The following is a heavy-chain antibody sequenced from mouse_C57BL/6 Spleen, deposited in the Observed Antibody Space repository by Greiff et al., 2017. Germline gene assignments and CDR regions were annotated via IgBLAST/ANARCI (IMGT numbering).Heavy chain of an antibody. D-gene: IGHD1-1*01. V-gene: IGHV1-63*01. CDR2: IYPGGGYT. CDR3: ARYPDDDDSSYFDY. Sequence: VQLQQSGAELVRPGTSVKLSCKASGYTFTNYWIGWAKQRPGHGLEWIGDIYPGGGYTNYNEKFKGKATLTADKSSSTAYMQFSSLTSEDAAIYYCARYPDDDDSSYFDYWGQGTTLTVSS. CDR1: GYTFTNYW. J-gene: IGHJ2*01.